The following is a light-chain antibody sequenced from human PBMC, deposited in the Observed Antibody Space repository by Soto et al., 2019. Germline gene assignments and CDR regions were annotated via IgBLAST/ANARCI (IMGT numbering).Light chain of an antibody. J-gene: IGKJ1*01. Sequence: DVQMTQLPLSLPVTIGHRATITCLACEPINSYLNWYQQRPGTAPKRLIYTASSLHIGVPSRFSGSGSGTDFTLNITGLQPEDFATYYCQQAYDSPRTFGQGTKVDIK. V-gene: IGKV1-39*01. CDR1: EPINSY. CDR2: TAS. CDR3: QQAYDSPRT.